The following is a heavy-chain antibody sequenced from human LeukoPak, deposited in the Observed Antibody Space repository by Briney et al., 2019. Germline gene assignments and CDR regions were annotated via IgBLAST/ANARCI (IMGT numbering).Heavy chain of an antibody. Sequence: SVKVSSKASGGTFSSYAISWVRQAPGQGLEWMGRIIPIFGTANYAQKFQGRVTITTDESTSTAYMELSSLRSEDTAVYYCARDRCSSTSCHLWDYFDYWGQGTLVTVSS. CDR1: GGTFSSYA. CDR2: IIPIFGTA. V-gene: IGHV1-69*05. D-gene: IGHD2-2*01. CDR3: ARDRCSSTSCHLWDYFDY. J-gene: IGHJ4*02.